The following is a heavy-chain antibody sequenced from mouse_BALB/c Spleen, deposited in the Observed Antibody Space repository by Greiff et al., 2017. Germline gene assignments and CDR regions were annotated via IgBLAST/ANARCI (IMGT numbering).Heavy chain of an antibody. D-gene: IGHD2-13*01. J-gene: IGHJ3*01. CDR1: GYSITSDYA. CDR3: ARKGDLAWFAY. CDR2: ISYSGST. Sequence: EVQLVESGPGLVKPSQSLSLTCTVTGYSITSDYAWNWIRQFPGNKLEWMGYISYSGSTSYNPSLKSRISITRDTSKNQFFLQLNSVTTEDTATYYCARKGDLAWFAYWGQGTLVTVSA. V-gene: IGHV3-2*02.